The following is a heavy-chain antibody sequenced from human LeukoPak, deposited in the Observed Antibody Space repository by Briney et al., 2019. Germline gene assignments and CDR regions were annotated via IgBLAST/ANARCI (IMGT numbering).Heavy chain of an antibody. Sequence: PGGTLRLSCVGSGFTFSTYGMSWVRQTPGKGLEWVSSISNSNSYIYYAVSVKGRFTISRDNAKNSLYLQMNSLRAEDTAVYYCARVTYSRDYYYYMDVWGKGTTVTVSS. V-gene: IGHV3-21*01. CDR3: ARVTYSRDYYYYMDV. CDR1: GFTFSTYG. J-gene: IGHJ6*03. D-gene: IGHD2-21*01. CDR2: ISNSNSYI.